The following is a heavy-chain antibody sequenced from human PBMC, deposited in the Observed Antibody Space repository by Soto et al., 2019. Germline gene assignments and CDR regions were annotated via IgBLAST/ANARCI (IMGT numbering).Heavy chain of an antibody. J-gene: IGHJ6*02. CDR2: IYYSGST. V-gene: IGHV4-59*01. CDR3: ARDILGDFWSAYTAMDV. CDR1: GGSISSYY. D-gene: IGHD3-3*01. Sequence: SETLSLTCTVSGGSISSYYWSWIRQPPGKGLEWIGYIYYSGSTNYNPSLKSRVTISVDTSKNQFSLKLSSVTAADTAVYYCARDILGDFWSAYTAMDVWGQATKVPVSS.